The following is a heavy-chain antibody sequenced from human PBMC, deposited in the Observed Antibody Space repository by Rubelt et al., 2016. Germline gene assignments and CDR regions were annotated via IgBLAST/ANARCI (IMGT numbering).Heavy chain of an antibody. J-gene: IGHJ6*02. Sequence: CGEGLLKPSETLSLTCVVSGGSFSGYSWSWVRQPPEKGLEWIGDVNHAAVTVYSPSLKSRVTISLDTSKNHLSLRLDSVTAADTAVYYCARGFGRGPAAMLLDYYGMDVWGQGTTVTVSS. CDR2: VNHAAVT. V-gene: IGHV4-34*01. D-gene: IGHD2-2*01. CDR3: ARGFGRGPAAMLLDYYGMDV. CDR1: GGSFSGYS.